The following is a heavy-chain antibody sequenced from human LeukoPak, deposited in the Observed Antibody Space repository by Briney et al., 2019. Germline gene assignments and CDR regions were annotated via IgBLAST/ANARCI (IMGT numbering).Heavy chain of an antibody. CDR3: ARRDHTYYDFWSGYYSYYMDV. D-gene: IGHD3-3*01. V-gene: IGHV1-8*01. J-gene: IGHJ6*03. CDR1: GYTFTSYD. Sequence: ASVKVSCKASGYTFTSYDINWVRQAPGQGLEWMGGMNPNSGKTGYAQKFQGRVTITRNTSISTAYMELSSLRSEDTAVYYCARRDHTYYDFWSGYYSYYMDVWGKGTTVTVSS. CDR2: MNPNSGKT.